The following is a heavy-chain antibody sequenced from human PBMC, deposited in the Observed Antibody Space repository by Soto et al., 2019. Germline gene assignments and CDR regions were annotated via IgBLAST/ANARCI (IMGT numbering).Heavy chain of an antibody. CDR3: APTSTYYYGSGSYYDY. D-gene: IGHD3-10*01. CDR2: ISGSGGST. Sequence: GGSLRLSCAASGFTFSSYAMSWVRQAPGKGLEWVSAISGSGGSTYYADSVKGRFTISRDNSKNTLYLQMNSLRAEDTAVDYCAPTSTYYYGSGSYYDYWGQGTLVTVSS. CDR1: GFTFSSYA. V-gene: IGHV3-23*01. J-gene: IGHJ4*02.